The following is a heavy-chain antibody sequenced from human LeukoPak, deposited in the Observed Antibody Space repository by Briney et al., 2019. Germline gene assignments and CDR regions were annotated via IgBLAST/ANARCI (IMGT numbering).Heavy chain of an antibody. Sequence: GGSLRLFCAGSGFTFGGYGMHRFRQTPGKGLEWVAVIAYDGSSALYADSVKGRFTISRDNSKNTMSVQMDDLRAEDTAVYYCTRYNNDHFDYWGQGTRVTVSS. J-gene: IGHJ4*02. CDR3: TRYNNDHFDY. V-gene: IGHV3-33*01. CDR1: GFTFGGYG. CDR2: IAYDGSSA. D-gene: IGHD1-14*01.